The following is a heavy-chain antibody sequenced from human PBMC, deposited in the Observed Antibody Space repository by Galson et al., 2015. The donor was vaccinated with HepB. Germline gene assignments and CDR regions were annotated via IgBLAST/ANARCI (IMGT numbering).Heavy chain of an antibody. D-gene: IGHD3-10*01. CDR3: ARSYYYGSGIGAFDY. CDR2: IIPIFGTA. J-gene: IGHJ4*02. V-gene: IGHV1-69*13. CDR1: GGTFSSYA. Sequence: SVKVSCKASGGTFSSYAISWVRQAPGQGLEWMGGIIPIFGTANYAQKFQGRVTITADESTSTAYMELSSLRSEDTAVYYCARSYYYGSGIGAFDYWGQGTLVTVSS.